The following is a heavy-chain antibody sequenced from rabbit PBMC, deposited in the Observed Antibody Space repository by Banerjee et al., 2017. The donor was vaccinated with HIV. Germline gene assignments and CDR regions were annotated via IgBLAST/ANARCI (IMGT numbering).Heavy chain of an antibody. V-gene: IGHV1S40*01. D-gene: IGHD2-1*01. CDR3: ARGGSYDDYGDPPFNL. Sequence: QSLEESGGDLVKPGASLTLTCTASGFSFSSSYYMCWVRQAPGKGLEWIACIYGGSSGSTYYASWAKGRFTISKTSSTTVTLQMTSLTAADTAIYFCARGGSYDDYGDPPFNLWGQGTLVTVS. CDR2: IYGGSSGST. J-gene: IGHJ4*01. CDR1: GFSFSSSYY.